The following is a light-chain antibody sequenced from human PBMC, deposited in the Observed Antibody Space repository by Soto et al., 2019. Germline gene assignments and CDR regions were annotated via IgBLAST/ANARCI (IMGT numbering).Light chain of an antibody. J-gene: IGKJ5*01. CDR2: DAS. CDR1: QSVSSY. Sequence: IVLTQTPATLSSSPGERATLSCRASQSVSSYLAWYQQKPGQAPRLLIYDASNRASGIPARFSGSGSGTDFTLTISSLEPEDFAVYYCQQRSNWPPITFGQGTRLEIK. CDR3: QQRSNWPPIT. V-gene: IGKV3-11*01.